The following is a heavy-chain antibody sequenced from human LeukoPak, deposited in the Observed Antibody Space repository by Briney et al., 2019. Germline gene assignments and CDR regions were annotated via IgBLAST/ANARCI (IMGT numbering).Heavy chain of an antibody. CDR1: GGSLSSYY. J-gene: IGHJ4*02. D-gene: IGHD3-22*01. CDR2: MYTTGST. V-gene: IGHV4-4*07. Sequence: PSETLSLTCTASGGSLSSYYWSWIRQPAGKGLEWIGRMYTTGSTNYNPSLQSRITMSIDKSKNQFSLKLTPVTAADTAVYYCARDRYSSDCADLEYFDYWGPGTLVTVSS. CDR3: ARDRYSSDCADLEYFDY.